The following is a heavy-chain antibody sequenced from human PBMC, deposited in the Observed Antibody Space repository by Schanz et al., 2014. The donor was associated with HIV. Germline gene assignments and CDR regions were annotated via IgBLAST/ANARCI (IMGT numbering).Heavy chain of an antibody. V-gene: IGHV3-7*01. CDR2: IRHDAEQT. Sequence: EAQLVESGGGRVQPGGSLRLSCAASGFTFVSHWMAWVRQAPGRGLELVANIRHDAEQTNYVDSVKGRFTISRDNAANSLFLQMNSLRAEDTAVYYCVHDDSDNDGFEMWGQGTMVTVS. CDR3: VHDDSDNDGFEM. D-gene: IGHD3-22*01. J-gene: IGHJ3*02. CDR1: GFTFVSHW.